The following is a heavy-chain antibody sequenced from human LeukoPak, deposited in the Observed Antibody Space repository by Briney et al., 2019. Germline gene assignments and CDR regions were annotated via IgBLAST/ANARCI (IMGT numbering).Heavy chain of an antibody. CDR3: ARQEDYYGSGSYYNAYYFDY. V-gene: IGHV4-4*02. Sequence: PSETLSLTCAVSGGSISSSNWWSWVRQPPGKGLEWIGEIYHSGSTNYNPSLKGRVTISVDKSKNQFSLKLSSVTAADTAVYYCARQEDYYGSGSYYNAYYFDYWGQGTLVTVSS. D-gene: IGHD3-10*01. CDR1: GGSISSSNW. CDR2: IYHSGST. J-gene: IGHJ4*02.